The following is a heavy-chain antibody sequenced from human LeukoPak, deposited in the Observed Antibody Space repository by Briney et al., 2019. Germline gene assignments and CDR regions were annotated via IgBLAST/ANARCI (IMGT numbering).Heavy chain of an antibody. Sequence: GGSLRLSCVASGFTFDTFGSYWMHWVRQAPGKGLVWVSRINSDGSTTIYADSVKGRFTISRDNAKNTLYLQMNSLRAEDTAVYFCASGPTGFAWGQGTLVTVSS. D-gene: IGHD1-14*01. CDR3: ASGPTGFA. V-gene: IGHV3-74*01. J-gene: IGHJ5*02. CDR2: INSDGSTT. CDR1: GFTFDTFGSYW.